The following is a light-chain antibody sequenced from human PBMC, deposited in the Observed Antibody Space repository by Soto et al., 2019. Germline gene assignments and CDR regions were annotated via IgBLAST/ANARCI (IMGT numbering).Light chain of an antibody. CDR1: QVISSY. CDR3: QQHNSYPVT. V-gene: IGKV1-9*01. J-gene: IGKJ4*01. Sequence: DIQLTQSPSFLSASVGVRVTITCRVSQVISSYLAWYQQKPGKAPKLLIYAASTLQSEVPSRFSGSGSGTEFTLTISSLQPEDFATYYCQQHNSYPVTFGGGTKVEIK. CDR2: AAS.